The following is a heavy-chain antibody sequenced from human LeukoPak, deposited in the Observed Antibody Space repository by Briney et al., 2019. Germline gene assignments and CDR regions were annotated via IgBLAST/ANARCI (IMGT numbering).Heavy chain of an antibody. D-gene: IGHD3-10*01. J-gene: IGHJ3*02. CDR3: AGTMVRGVIISQNAFDI. CDR1: GFTFSSYS. Sequence: GGSLRLSCAASGFTFSSYSMNWVRQAPGKGLEWVSYISSSSSTIYYADSVKGRFTIPRDNAKNSLYLQMNSLRDEDTAVYYCAGTMVRGVIISQNAFDIWGQGTMVTVSS. V-gene: IGHV3-48*02. CDR2: ISSSSSTI.